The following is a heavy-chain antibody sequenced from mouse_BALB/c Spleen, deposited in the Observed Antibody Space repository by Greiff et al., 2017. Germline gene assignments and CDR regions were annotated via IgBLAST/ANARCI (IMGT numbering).Heavy chain of an antibody. Sequence: QVQLKESGAELVKPGASVKLSCKASGYTFTSYYMYWVKQRPGQGLEWIGEINPSNGGTNFNEKFKSKATLTVDKSSSTAYMQLSSLTSEDSAVYYCTRSAYDGYSWFAYWGQGTLVTVSA. D-gene: IGHD2-3*01. CDR3: TRSAYDGYSWFAY. J-gene: IGHJ3*01. V-gene: IGHV1S81*02. CDR1: GYTFTSYY. CDR2: INPSNGGT.